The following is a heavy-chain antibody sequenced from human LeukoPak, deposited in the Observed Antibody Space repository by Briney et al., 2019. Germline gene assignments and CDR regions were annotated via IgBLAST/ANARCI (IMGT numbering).Heavy chain of an antibody. Sequence: GGSLRLSCAASGFTFSSYGMHWVCQAPGKGLEWVAVIWYDGSNKYYADSVKGRFTISRDNSKNTLYLQMNSLRAEDTAVYYCARDIYYCSGTGDYWGQGTLVTVSS. D-gene: IGHD3-10*01. J-gene: IGHJ4*02. CDR3: ARDIYYCSGTGDY. CDR2: IWYDGSNK. V-gene: IGHV3-33*01. CDR1: GFTFSSYG.